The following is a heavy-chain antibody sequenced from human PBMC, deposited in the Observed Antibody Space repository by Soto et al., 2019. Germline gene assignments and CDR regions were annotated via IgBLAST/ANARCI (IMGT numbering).Heavy chain of an antibody. V-gene: IGHV1-3*01. Sequence: GASVKVSCKASGYTFTSYAMHWVRQAPGQGLEWMGWINAGNGNTKYSQKFQGRVTITRDTSASTAYMELSSLGSEDTAVYYCARDRDNWNYVWFDPWGQGTLVTVS. J-gene: IGHJ5*02. CDR3: ARDRDNWNYVWFDP. CDR2: INAGNGNT. D-gene: IGHD1-7*01. CDR1: GYTFTSYA.